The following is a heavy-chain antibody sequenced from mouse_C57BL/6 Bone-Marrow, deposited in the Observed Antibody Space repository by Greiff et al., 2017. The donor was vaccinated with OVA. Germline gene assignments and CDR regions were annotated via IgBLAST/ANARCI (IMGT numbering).Heavy chain of an antibody. J-gene: IGHJ2*01. CDR1: GFTFSSYA. V-gene: IGHV5-4*01. CDR2: ISDGGSYT. CDR3: ARGRGDGDMDY. Sequence: EVQLVESGGGLVKPGGSLKLSCAASGFTFSSYAMSWVRQTPEKRLEWVATISDGGSYTYYPDNVKGRFTISRDNAKNNLYLQMSHLRSVDTAVYDCARGRGDGDMDYWGQGTTLTVSS. D-gene: IGHD2-13*01.